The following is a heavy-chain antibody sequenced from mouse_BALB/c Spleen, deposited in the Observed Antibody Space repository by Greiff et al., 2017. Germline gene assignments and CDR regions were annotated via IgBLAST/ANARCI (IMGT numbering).Heavy chain of an antibody. V-gene: IGHV14-3*02. CDR3: ASYGNLAY. Sequence: EVKLQESGAELVKPGASVKLSCTASGFNIKDTYMHWVKQRPEQGLEWIGRIDPANGNTKYDPKFQGKATITADTSSNTAYLQLSSLTSEDTAVYYCASYGNLAYWGQGTLVTVSA. CDR2: IDPANGNT. CDR1: GFNIKDTY. J-gene: IGHJ3*01. D-gene: IGHD2-1*01.